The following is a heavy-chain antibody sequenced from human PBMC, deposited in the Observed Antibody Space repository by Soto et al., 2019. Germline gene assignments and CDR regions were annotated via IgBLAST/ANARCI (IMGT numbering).Heavy chain of an antibody. Sequence: LRLSWAASGFTFSSYSMNGVRQAPLRRLEWVSSISSSSYIYYADSVKGRFTISRDNAKNSLYLQMNSLRAEDTAVYYCARGAAAGRYGMDVWGQGTTVTVSS. CDR1: GFTFSSYS. CDR2: ISSSSYI. J-gene: IGHJ6*02. V-gene: IGHV3-21*01. CDR3: ARGAAAGRYGMDV. D-gene: IGHD6-13*01.